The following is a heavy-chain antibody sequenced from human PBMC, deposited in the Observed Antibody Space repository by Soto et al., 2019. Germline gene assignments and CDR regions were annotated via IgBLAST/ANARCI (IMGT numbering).Heavy chain of an antibody. CDR3: ARAPGSSGYSDYFDY. Sequence: EVQLVESGGSLIQPGGSLRLSCAASGFTVSSSYMSWVRQAPGQRLEWVLVIYSGGSTYYADSVKGRFTISRDNSKNTLYLQMNSLRAEDTAVYYCARAPGSSGYSDYFDYWGQGTLVTVSS. CDR1: GFTVSSSY. CDR2: IYSGGST. D-gene: IGHD3-22*01. V-gene: IGHV3-53*01. J-gene: IGHJ4*02.